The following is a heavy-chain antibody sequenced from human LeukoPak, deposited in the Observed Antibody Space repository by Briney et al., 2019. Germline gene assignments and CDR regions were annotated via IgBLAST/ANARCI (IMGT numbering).Heavy chain of an antibody. J-gene: IGHJ4*02. Sequence: PSGTLSLTCAVSGGSISSSNWWSWVRQPPGKGLEWIGEIYHSGSTNYNPSLKSRVTISVDKSKNQFSLKLSSVTAADTAVYYCARDYYDSSGYYYGADWGQGTLVTVSS. CDR3: ARDYYDSSGYYYGAD. CDR2: IYHSGST. CDR1: GGSISSSNW. D-gene: IGHD3-22*01. V-gene: IGHV4-4*02.